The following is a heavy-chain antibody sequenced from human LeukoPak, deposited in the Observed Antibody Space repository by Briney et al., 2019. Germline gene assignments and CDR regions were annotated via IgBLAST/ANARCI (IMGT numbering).Heavy chain of an antibody. CDR2: IIPIFGTA. J-gene: IGHJ4*02. D-gene: IGHD6-13*01. CDR1: GYTLTELS. V-gene: IGHV1-69*13. Sequence: GASVKVSCKVSGYTLTELSMHWVRQAPGQGLEWMGGIIPIFGTANYAQKFQGRVTITADESTSTAYMELSSLRSEDTAVYYCASFSYPSSSFDYWGQGTLVTVSS. CDR3: ASFSYPSSSFDY.